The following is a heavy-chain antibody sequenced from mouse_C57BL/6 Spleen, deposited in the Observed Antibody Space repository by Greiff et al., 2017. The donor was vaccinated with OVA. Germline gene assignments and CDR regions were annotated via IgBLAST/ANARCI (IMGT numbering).Heavy chain of an antibody. CDR1: GYTFTSYW. J-gene: IGHJ2*01. CDR3: ARSNSGYNYFDY. D-gene: IGHD3-2*02. V-gene: IGHV1-69*01. CDR2: IDPSDSYT. Sequence: QVQLQQPGAELVMPGASVKLSCKASGYTFTSYWMHWVKQRPGQGLEWIGEIDPSDSYTNYNQKFKGKSTLTVAKSSSTAYMQLSSLTSEDSAVYYCARSNSGYNYFDYWGQGTTLTVSS.